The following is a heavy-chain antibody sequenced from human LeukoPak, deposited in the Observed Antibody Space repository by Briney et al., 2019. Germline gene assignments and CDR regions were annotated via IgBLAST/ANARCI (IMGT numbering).Heavy chain of an antibody. CDR2: IIPILGIA. CDR1: GGTFSSYA. V-gene: IGHV1-69*04. D-gene: IGHD2-15*01. J-gene: IGHJ5*02. CDR3: ARDPIGDVAATFGWFDP. Sequence: ASVKVSCKASGGTFSSYAISWVRQAPGQGLEWMGRIIPILGIANYAQKFQGRVTITADKPTSTAYMELSSLRSEDTAVYYCARDPIGDVAATFGWFDPWGQGTLVTVSS.